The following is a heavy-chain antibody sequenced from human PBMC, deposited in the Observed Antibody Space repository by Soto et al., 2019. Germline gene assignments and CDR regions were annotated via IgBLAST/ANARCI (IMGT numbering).Heavy chain of an antibody. Sequence: GASVKVSCKASGYTFTSYGISWVRRAPGQGLEWMGWISAYNGNTNYAQKLQGRVTMTTDTSTSTAYMELRSLRSDDTAVYYCAREIAYDFWSGYYGPNWFDPWGQGTLVTVSS. CDR2: ISAYNGNT. D-gene: IGHD3-3*01. CDR1: GYTFTSYG. CDR3: AREIAYDFWSGYYGPNWFDP. V-gene: IGHV1-18*01. J-gene: IGHJ5*02.